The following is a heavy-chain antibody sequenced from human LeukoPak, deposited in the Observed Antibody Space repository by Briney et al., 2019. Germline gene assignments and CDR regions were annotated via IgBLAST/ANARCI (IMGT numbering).Heavy chain of an antibody. J-gene: IGHJ4*02. CDR1: GFTFSSYW. V-gene: IGHV3-7*05. CDR3: ARDGPHYDFWSGPAY. Sequence: PGGSLRLSCEAFGFTFSSYWMSWVRQAPGKGLEWVANINEDGSEKYYVESVKGRFTISRDNAKNSLYLQMDSLRAEDTAVYYCARDGPHYDFWSGPAYWGQGTLVTVSS. CDR2: INEDGSEK. D-gene: IGHD3-3*01.